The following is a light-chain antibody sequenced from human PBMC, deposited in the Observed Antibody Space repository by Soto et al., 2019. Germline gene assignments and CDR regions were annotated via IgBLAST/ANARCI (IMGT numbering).Light chain of an antibody. V-gene: IGLV2-14*03. Sequence: LTQPASVSGSPGQSITISCTGTSSDVGGYNYVSWYQHHPGKAPKLIIYDVSNRPSGVSNPFSGSKSGNTASLTISGLQPEDEADYYCSSYTTSNTRQIVFGSGTKVTVL. J-gene: IGLJ1*01. CDR1: SSDVGGYNY. CDR2: DVS. CDR3: SSYTTSNTRQIV.